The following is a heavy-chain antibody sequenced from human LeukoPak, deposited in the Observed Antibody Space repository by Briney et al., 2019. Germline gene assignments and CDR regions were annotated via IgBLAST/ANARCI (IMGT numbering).Heavy chain of an antibody. Sequence: PSETLSLTCTVSGGSVSSGSYYWSWIRQPPGKGLEWIGYIYYSGSTNYNPSLKSRVTISVDTSKNQFSLKLSSVTAADTAVYYCAASSSSWYQEDNNNWFDPWGQGTLVTVSS. J-gene: IGHJ5*02. D-gene: IGHD6-13*01. CDR2: IYYSGST. CDR3: AASSSSWYQEDNNNWFDP. V-gene: IGHV4-61*01. CDR1: GGSVSSGSYY.